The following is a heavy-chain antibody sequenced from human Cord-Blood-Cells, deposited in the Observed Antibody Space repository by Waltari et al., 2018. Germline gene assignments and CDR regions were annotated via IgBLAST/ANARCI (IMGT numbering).Heavy chain of an antibody. D-gene: IGHD6-6*01. V-gene: IGHV5-51*01. J-gene: IGHJ5*02. CDR1: GYSFTSYW. CDR2: IYPGDSDT. Sequence: EVQLVQSGAEVKKPGESLKISCKGSGYSFTSYWIGWVRQMPGKGLEWMGIIYPGDSDTRYSPSFQGQVTNSADKSISTAYLQWSSLKASDTAMYYCATQITDVISSSSWFDPWGQGTLVTVSS. CDR3: ATQITDVISSSSWFDP.